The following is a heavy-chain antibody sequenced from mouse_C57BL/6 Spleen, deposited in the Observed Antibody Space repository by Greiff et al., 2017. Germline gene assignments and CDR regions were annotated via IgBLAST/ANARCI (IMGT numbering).Heavy chain of an antibody. J-gene: IGHJ4*01. D-gene: IGHD1-1*01. V-gene: IGHV2-2*01. CDR1: GFSLTSYG. Sequence: QVQLQQSGPGLVQPSQSLSITCTVSGFSLTSYGVHWVRQSPGKGLEWLGVIWSGGSTDYNAAFISRLSISKDSAKSQVFFKMNRLQADNTAIYYCAREGGSSYDAMDYWGQGTSVTVSS. CDR3: AREGGSSYDAMDY. CDR2: IWSGGST.